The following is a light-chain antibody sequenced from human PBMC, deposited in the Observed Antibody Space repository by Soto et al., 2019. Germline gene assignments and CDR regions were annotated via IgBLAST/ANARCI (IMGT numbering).Light chain of an antibody. CDR1: QSVRTS. CDR3: QQYASSPPHT. V-gene: IGKV3-20*01. J-gene: IGKJ4*01. Sequence: EIVLTQSPGTLSLSPGERATLSCRASQSVRTSLAWYQQKPGQAPRLLIYGASSRATVIPDRFSGSGSGTDFTLTISRLEPEDFAVYYCQQYASSPPHTFGGGTKVEIK. CDR2: GAS.